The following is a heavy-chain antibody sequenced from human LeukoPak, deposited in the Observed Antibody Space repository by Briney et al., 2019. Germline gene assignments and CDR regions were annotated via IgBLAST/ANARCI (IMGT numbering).Heavy chain of an antibody. CDR3: AKDTAVQFLEPAF. Sequence: GGSLRLSCAASGFAFNTHGMHWVRQAPGKGLEWVAAIWFDGSVKHYSDAVKGRFTISRDNSLNTLYLQMNSLRVEDTAIYYCAKDTAVQFLEPAFWGQGTLVTVSS. D-gene: IGHD3-3*01. CDR2: IWFDGSVK. V-gene: IGHV3-33*06. J-gene: IGHJ4*02. CDR1: GFAFNTHG.